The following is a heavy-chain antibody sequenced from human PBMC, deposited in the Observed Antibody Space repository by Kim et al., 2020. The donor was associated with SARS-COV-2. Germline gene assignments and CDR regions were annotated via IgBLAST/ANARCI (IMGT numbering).Heavy chain of an antibody. Sequence: SVKGRFTISRDNAKNSLYLQMNSLRAEDTAVYYCASLTMVRGVIGYNWFDPWGQGTLVTVSS. V-gene: IGHV3-21*01. D-gene: IGHD3-10*01. J-gene: IGHJ5*02. CDR3: ASLTMVRGVIGYNWFDP.